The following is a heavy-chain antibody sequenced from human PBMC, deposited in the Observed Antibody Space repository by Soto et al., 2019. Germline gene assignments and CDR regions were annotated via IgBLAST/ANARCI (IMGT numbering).Heavy chain of an antibody. Sequence: GGSLRLSCAASGITFSSYGMHWVRQAPGKGLGGVAVITYDGRIKYSTDSVKARFTIPRDNSKNTPSLQMTTRSAQAPAVYYCEKGPYSSGRHCYYYGVDGWGHGTMVTVSS. J-gene: IGHJ6*02. D-gene: IGHD5-18*01. V-gene: IGHV3-30*18. CDR1: GITFSSYG. CDR2: ITYDGRIK. CDR3: EKGPYSSGRHCYYYGVDG.